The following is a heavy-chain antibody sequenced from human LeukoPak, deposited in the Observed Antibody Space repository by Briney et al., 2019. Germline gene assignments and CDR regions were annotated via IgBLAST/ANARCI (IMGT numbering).Heavy chain of an antibody. J-gene: IGHJ4*02. CDR2: IYISGST. D-gene: IGHD3-9*01. CDR3: AKEAKYYDILIGYYRSFYYFDY. V-gene: IGHV4-61*02. Sequence: PSETLSLTCTVSGGSISSSNYYWSWIRQPAGKGLEWIGRIYISGSTNYNPSLKSRVTISVDTSKNQFSLNLTSVTAADTAVYYCAKEAKYYDILIGYYRSFYYFDYWGQGTLVTVSS. CDR1: GGSISSSNYY.